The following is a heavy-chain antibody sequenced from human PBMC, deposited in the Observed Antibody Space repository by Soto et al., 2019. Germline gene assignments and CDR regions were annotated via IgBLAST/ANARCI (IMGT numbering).Heavy chain of an antibody. CDR2: IIPILGIA. D-gene: IGHD2-15*01. Sequence: GASVKVSCKASGGTFSSYTISWVRQAPGQGLEWMGRIIPILGIANYAQKFRGRVTITADKSTSTAYMELSSLRSEDTAVYYCARDTADIVVVVAADAFDIWGQGTMVTVSS. V-gene: IGHV1-69*04. CDR3: ARDTADIVVVVAADAFDI. CDR1: GGTFSSYT. J-gene: IGHJ3*02.